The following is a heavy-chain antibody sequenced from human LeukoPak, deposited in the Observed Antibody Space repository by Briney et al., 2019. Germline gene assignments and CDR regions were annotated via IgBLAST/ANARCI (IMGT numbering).Heavy chain of an antibody. CDR1: GGSISSYY. V-gene: IGHV4-59*12. D-gene: IGHD1-26*01. Sequence: SETLSLTCTVSGGSISSYYWSWIRQPPGKGLEWIGYIYYSGSTNYNPSLKSRVTILVDTSKNQFSLKLSSVTAADTAVYYCARGGYSGSYFDYFDYWGQGTLVTVSS. J-gene: IGHJ4*02. CDR2: IYYSGST. CDR3: ARGGYSGSYFDYFDY.